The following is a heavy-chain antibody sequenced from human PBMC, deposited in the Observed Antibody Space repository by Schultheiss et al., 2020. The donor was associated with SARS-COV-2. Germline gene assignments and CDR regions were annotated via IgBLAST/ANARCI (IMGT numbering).Heavy chain of an antibody. Sequence: GGSLRLSCAASGFTVSSNYMSWVRQAPGKGLEWVSVIYSGGSTYYADSVKGRFTISRDNSKNTLYLQMNSLRAEDTAVYYCARLVSGWYYFDYWGQGTLVTVSS. CDR2: IYSGGST. CDR1: GFTVSSNY. CDR3: ARLVSGWYYFDY. V-gene: IGHV3-53*01. J-gene: IGHJ4*02. D-gene: IGHD6-19*01.